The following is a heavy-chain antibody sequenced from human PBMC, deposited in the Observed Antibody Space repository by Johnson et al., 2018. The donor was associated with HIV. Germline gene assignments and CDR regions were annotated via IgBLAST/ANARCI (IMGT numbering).Heavy chain of an antibody. D-gene: IGHD3-22*01. J-gene: IGHJ3*02. V-gene: IGHV3-30*04. CDR3: ARDFGDYYDSSGISGAFDI. Sequence: QVQLVESGGGVVQPGRSLRLSCAASGFTFSSYAMHWVRQAPGKGLEWVAVISYDGSNKYYADSVKGRFTISRNNSKNTLYLQMNSLRAEETAVYYCARDFGDYYDSSGISGAFDIWGQGTMVTVYS. CDR1: GFTFSSYA. CDR2: ISYDGSNK.